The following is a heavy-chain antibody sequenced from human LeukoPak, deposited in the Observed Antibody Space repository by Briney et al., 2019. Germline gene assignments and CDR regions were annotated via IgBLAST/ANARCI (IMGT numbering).Heavy chain of an antibody. CDR2: IFYSGST. Sequence: SSETLSLTCTVSGGSISRSSSYWGWIRQPPGKGLEWIGNIFYSGSTYYNPSLKSRVTMSVDTSNNQFSLNLSSVTAADTAVYYCVTTRQLAVVPGFDPWGQGTLVTVSS. CDR1: GGSISRSSSY. V-gene: IGHV4-39*01. CDR3: VTTRQLAVVPGFDP. D-gene: IGHD2-2*01. J-gene: IGHJ5*02.